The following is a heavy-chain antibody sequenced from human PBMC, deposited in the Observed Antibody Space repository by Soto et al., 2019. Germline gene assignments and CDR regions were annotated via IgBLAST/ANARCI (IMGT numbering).Heavy chain of an antibody. CDR1: GGSISSSSYY. D-gene: IGHD3-22*01. J-gene: IGHJ5*02. CDR2: IYYSGST. Sequence: SETLSLTCTVSGGSISSSSYYWGWIRQPPGKGLEWIGSIYYSGSTYYNPSLKSRVTISVDTSKNQFSLKLSSVTAADTAVYYCAGQSPEWLLQENWFDPWGQGTLVTVFS. V-gene: IGHV4-39*01. CDR3: AGQSPEWLLQENWFDP.